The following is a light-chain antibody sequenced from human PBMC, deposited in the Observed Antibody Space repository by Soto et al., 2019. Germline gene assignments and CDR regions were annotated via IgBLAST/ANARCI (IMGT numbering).Light chain of an antibody. Sequence: DIQMTQSPSSLSASVGDRVTITCRASQSIRSYLNWYQQKPGKAPKLLIYAASSLQSGVPSRFSGSGSGTDFTLTISSLQPEDFATYYCQQSYSTPPYIFGQGTKLEIK. J-gene: IGKJ2*01. CDR2: AAS. CDR3: QQSYSTPPYI. V-gene: IGKV1-39*01. CDR1: QSIRSY.